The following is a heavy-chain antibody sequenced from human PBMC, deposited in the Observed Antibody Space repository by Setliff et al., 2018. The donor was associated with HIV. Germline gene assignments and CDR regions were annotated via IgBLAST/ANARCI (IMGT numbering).Heavy chain of an antibody. CDR2: IKLSSGGT. V-gene: IGHV1-2*02. CDR1: GNSFNGDF. Sequence: ASVKVSCKAPGNSFNGDFLNWVRQAPGQGLEWTGNIKLSSGGTKFAQKFLGRVTMTRDTSTNTAFMELRRLNSDDTATYFCVTSPGSFTSVDETEAGDYWGQGTPVTVSS. CDR3: VTSPGSFTSVDETEAGDY. D-gene: IGHD6-25*01. J-gene: IGHJ4*02.